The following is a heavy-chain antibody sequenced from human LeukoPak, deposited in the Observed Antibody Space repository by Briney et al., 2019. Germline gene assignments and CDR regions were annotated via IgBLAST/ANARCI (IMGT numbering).Heavy chain of an antibody. J-gene: IGHJ5*02. CDR3: ARLYYDSSGYYYNWFDP. V-gene: IGHV4-34*01. Sequence: ASETLSLTCAVYGGSFSGYYWSWIRQPPGKGLEWIGEINHSGSTNYNPSLKSRVTISVDTSKNQFSLKLSSVTAADTAVYYCARLYYDSSGYYYNWFDPWGQGTLVTVSS. D-gene: IGHD3-22*01. CDR2: INHSGST. CDR1: GGSFSGYY.